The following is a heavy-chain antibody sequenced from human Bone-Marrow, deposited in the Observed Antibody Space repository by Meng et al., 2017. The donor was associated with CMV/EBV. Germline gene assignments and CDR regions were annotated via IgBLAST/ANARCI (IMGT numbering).Heavy chain of an antibody. V-gene: IGHV5-51*01. Sequence: GESLKISCKASGYNFVYYWIGWVRQMPGKGLEWMAIISPDDSRAQYGPSFQGQVTISVDKSINTAYLQWSSLRASDTAMYYCARDREPGAFVIWGQGTMVTVSS. CDR1: GYNFVYYW. D-gene: IGHD1-14*01. J-gene: IGHJ3*02. CDR3: ARDREPGAFVI. CDR2: ISPDDSRA.